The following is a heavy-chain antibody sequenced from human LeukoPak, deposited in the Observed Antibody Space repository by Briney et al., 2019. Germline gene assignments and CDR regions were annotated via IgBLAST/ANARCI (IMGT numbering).Heavy chain of an antibody. Sequence: ASVKVSCKASGYTFTSYDINWVRQATGQGLEWMGWMNPNSGNTGYAQKFQGRVTRTRNTSISTAYMELSSLRSEDTAVYYCARGRRLRGWFDPWGQGTLVTVSS. CDR3: ARGRRLRGWFDP. D-gene: IGHD1-14*01. CDR1: GYTFTSYD. V-gene: IGHV1-8*01. J-gene: IGHJ5*02. CDR2: MNPNSGNT.